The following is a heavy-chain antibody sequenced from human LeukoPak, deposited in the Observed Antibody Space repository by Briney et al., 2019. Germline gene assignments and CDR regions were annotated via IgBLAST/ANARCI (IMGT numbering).Heavy chain of an antibody. CDR3: GRQLDSGDCYDY. V-gene: IGHV3-66*02. D-gene: IGHD2-21*01. CDR2: IYSGGST. CDR1: GFTISSNY. Sequence: GGSLRLSCAASGFTISSNYRSWLRQAPGKGLEWVSVIYSGGSTYYADSVKGRFTISRDNSKNTLYLQMNSLRAEDTAVYYCGRQLDSGDCYDYWGQGTLVTVSS. J-gene: IGHJ4*02.